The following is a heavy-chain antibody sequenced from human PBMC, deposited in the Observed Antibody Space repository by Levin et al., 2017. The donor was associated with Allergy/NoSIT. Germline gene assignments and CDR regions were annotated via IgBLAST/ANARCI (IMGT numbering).Heavy chain of an antibody. CDR3: AREGTDDSSGYPPDY. CDR1: GFSLRTYG. J-gene: IGHJ4*02. V-gene: IGHV3-33*05. D-gene: IGHD3-22*01. CDR2: ILYDGRSR. Sequence: SCAVSGFSLRTYGMYWVRQAPGRGLEWVAVILYDGRSRYYADSVKGRFTISRDVSTNTLNLQMDSLTAEDMAVYYCAREGTDDSSGYPPDYWGQGTLVTVSS.